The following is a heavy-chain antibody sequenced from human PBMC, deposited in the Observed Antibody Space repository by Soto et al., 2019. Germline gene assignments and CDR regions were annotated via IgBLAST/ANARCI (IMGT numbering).Heavy chain of an antibody. V-gene: IGHV3-73*01. D-gene: IGHD2-21*02. CDR3: TRPMTDFPA. CDR2: IRTKTYNYAT. Sequence: GGSMRLSCAASGFTFSGSAMHWVRQASGKGLEWVGRIRTKTYNYATTYAASVKGRFTISRDDSKNTTYLQMNSLKTEDTAVYYCTRPMTDFPAWGLGAPVTVSS. CDR1: GFTFSGSA. J-gene: IGHJ5*02.